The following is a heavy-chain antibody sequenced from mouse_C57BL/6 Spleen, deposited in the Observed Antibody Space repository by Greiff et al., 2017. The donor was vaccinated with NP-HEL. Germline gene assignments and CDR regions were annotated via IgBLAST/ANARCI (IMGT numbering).Heavy chain of an antibody. V-gene: IGHV1-81*01. J-gene: IGHJ4*01. CDR2: IYPRSGNT. CDR1: GYTFTSYG. Sequence: QVQLQQSGAELARPGASVKLSCKASGYTFTSYGISWVKQRTGQGLEWIGEIYPRSGNTYYNEKFKGKATLTADKSSSTAYMELRSLTSEDSAVYFGARHEGSGSSFYAMDYWGQGTSVTVSS. CDR3: ARHEGSGSSFYAMDY. D-gene: IGHD1-1*01.